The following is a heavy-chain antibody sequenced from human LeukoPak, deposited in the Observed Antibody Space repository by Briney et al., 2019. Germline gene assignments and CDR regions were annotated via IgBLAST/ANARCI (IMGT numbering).Heavy chain of an antibody. J-gene: IGHJ6*03. Sequence: PSETLSLTCAVYGGSFSGYYWSWIRQPPGKGLEWIGEINHSGSTNYNPSLKSRVTISVDTSKNQFSLKLSSVTAADAAVYYCARCAKRNLYYYMDVWGKGTTVTVSS. CDR1: GGSFSGYY. CDR3: ARCAKRNLYYYMDV. CDR2: INHSGST. V-gene: IGHV4-34*01.